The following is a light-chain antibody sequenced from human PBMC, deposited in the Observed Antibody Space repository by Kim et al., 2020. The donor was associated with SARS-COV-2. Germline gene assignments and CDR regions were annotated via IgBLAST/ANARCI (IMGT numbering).Light chain of an antibody. J-gene: IGKJ2*01. CDR3: QEYNNWRPYT. CDR1: QSVGSN. CDR2: GVS. Sequence: EIVMTQSPATLSVSPGERATLSCRASQSVGSNLAWYQQKPGQAPRLLIYGVSTRATGIPARFSGSGSGTEFTLTISSLQSEDFAVYYCQEYNNWRPYTFGQGTKLEI. V-gene: IGKV3-15*01.